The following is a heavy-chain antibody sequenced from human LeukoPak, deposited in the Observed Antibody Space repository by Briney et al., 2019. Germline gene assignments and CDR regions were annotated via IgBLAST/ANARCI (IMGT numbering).Heavy chain of an antibody. V-gene: IGHV4-59*01. D-gene: IGHD3-10*01. CDR1: GGSISSYY. Sequence: PSETLSLTCTVSGGSISSYYWSWIRQPPGKGLEWIGYIYYSGSTNYNPSLKSRVTISVDTSKNQFSLKLSSVTAADTAVYYCARSASPYYYGSGSDPGFDPWGQGTLVTVSS. CDR3: ARSASPYYYGSGSDPGFDP. J-gene: IGHJ5*02. CDR2: IYYSGST.